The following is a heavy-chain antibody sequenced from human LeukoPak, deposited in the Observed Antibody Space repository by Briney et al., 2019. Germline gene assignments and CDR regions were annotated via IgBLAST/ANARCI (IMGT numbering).Heavy chain of an antibody. D-gene: IGHD2-2*01. V-gene: IGHV1-69*04. CDR1: GGTFSSYA. J-gene: IGHJ4*02. CDR3: ARDLLVPAAMGDY. Sequence: SVKVSCKASGGTFSSYAISWVRQAPGQGLEWMGRIIPILGIANYAQKFQGRVTITADKSTSTAYMELSSLRSEDMAVYYCARDLLVPAAMGDYWGQGTLVTVSS. CDR2: IIPILGIA.